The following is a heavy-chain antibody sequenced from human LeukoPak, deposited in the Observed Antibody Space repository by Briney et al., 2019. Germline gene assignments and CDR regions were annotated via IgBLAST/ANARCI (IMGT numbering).Heavy chain of an antibody. CDR2: TYHSGIT. Sequence: SSETLSLTCAVSGYSISSGFYWGWIRQSPGKGLEWIGSTYHSGITYYKPSLKSRVTISVDTSKNRFSLKLNSVTAADTAVYYCTRGVDTAMVLSTWFDPWGQGTLVTVSS. J-gene: IGHJ5*02. D-gene: IGHD5-18*01. CDR1: GYSISSGFY. V-gene: IGHV4-38-2*01. CDR3: TRGVDTAMVLSTWFDP.